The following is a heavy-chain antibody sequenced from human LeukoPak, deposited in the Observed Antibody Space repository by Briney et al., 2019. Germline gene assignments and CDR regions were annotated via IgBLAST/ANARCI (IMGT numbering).Heavy chain of an antibody. V-gene: IGHV1-8*01. CDR1: GYTFTSYD. CDR3: AIGLGYCSSTSCYVWFDP. D-gene: IGHD2-2*01. CDR2: MNPNSGNT. J-gene: IGHJ5*02. Sequence: ASVKVSCKASGYTFTSYDFNWVRQATRQGLEWMGWMNPNSGNTDYAQKFQGRGTMTTDTTISTPYMVMSTAGSEDRAVYDCAIGLGYCSSTSCYVWFDPWGQGTLVTVSS.